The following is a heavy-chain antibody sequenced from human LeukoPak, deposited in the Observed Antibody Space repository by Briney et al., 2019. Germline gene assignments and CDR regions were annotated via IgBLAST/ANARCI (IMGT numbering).Heavy chain of an antibody. CDR2: INPNSGGT. CDR1: GYTFTGYY. CDR3: ARDIYSSSYYYYMDV. Sequence: ASVKVSCKASGYTFTGYYMHWLRQAPGQGLEWMGRINPNSGGTNYAQKFQGRVTMTRDTSISTAYMELSRLRSDDTAVYYCARDIYSSSYYYYMDVWGKGTTVTVSS. J-gene: IGHJ6*03. V-gene: IGHV1-2*06. D-gene: IGHD6-13*01.